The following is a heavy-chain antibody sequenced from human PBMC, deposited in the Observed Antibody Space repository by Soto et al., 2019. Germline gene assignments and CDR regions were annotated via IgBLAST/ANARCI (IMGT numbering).Heavy chain of an antibody. V-gene: IGHV3-11*01. CDR3: SRAPAKYSFFDY. CDR1: GFTFSDYY. J-gene: IGHJ4*02. Sequence: PGGSLRLSCAASGFTFSDYYMSWIRQAPGKGLEWVSYISSSGSTIYYADSVKGRFTISRDNAKNSLYLQMNSLRAEDTAVYYCSRAPAKYSFFDYWGQGTLVTVSS. CDR2: ISSSGSTI. D-gene: IGHD2-21*01.